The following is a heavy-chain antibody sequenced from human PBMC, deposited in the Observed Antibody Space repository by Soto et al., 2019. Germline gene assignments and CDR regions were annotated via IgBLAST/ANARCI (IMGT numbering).Heavy chain of an antibody. Sequence: QVQLQESGPGLVKPSQTLSLTCTVSGGSISSGGYYWSWIRQHPGKGLEWIGYIYYSGSTYYTPSRKSRVTISVDTSKNQFSLKLSSVTAADTGVYYCARAVTYITTVTTYVFDYLGQGTLVTVSS. D-gene: IGHD4-17*01. CDR3: ARAVTYITTVTTYVFDY. CDR2: IYYSGST. V-gene: IGHV4-31*03. J-gene: IGHJ4*02. CDR1: GGSISSGGYY.